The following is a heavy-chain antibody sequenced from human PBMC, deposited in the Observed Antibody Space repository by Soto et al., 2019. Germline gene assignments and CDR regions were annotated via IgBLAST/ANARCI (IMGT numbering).Heavy chain of an antibody. V-gene: IGHV4-39*01. Sequence: SETLSLTCTVSGGSISSSSYYWGWIRQPPGKGLEWIGSIYYSGSTYYNPSLKSRVTISVDTSKNQFSLKLSSVTAADTAVYYCASSYSWIHRDIDYWGQGTLVTVSS. CDR2: IYYSGST. J-gene: IGHJ4*02. CDR3: ASSYSWIHRDIDY. CDR1: GGSISSSSYY. D-gene: IGHD5-18*01.